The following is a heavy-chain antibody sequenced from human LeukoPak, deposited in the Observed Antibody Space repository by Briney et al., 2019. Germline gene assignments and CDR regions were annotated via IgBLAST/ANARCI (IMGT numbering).Heavy chain of an antibody. J-gene: IGHJ4*02. CDR1: GGSFSGYY. Sequence: SETLSLTCAVYGGSFSGYYWSWIRQPPGKGLEWIGEINHSGSTNYNPSLKSRVTISVDTSKNQFSLKLSSVTAADTAVYYCARVNGYSSGYWGQGTLVTVSS. D-gene: IGHD5-18*01. V-gene: IGHV4-34*01. CDR2: INHSGST. CDR3: ARVNGYSSGY.